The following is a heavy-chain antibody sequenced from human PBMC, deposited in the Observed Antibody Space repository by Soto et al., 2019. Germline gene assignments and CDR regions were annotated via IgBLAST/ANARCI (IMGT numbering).Heavy chain of an antibody. D-gene: IGHD1-26*01. Sequence: QVQLVQSGAEVKKPGASVNVSCKASGYTFTVYYMHWVRQAPGQGLEWMGWINPKSGGTMYPQKFKGRVTITWDTYISTAYMGLTRLRSDDTAVYYCARDLAKGGGSAGFDYWGQGTLVTVSS. CDR1: GYTFTVYY. V-gene: IGHV1-2*02. CDR2: INPKSGGT. CDR3: ARDLAKGGGSAGFDY. J-gene: IGHJ4*02.